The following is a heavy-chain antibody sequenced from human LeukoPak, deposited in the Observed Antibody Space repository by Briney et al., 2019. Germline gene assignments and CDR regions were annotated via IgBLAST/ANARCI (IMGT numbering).Heavy chain of an antibody. CDR3: ARDVLQYNYAFGY. D-gene: IGHD5-18*01. V-gene: IGHV3-21*01. Sequence: TGGALRVSCAGSGFTFNNYYMSWVRQAPGRGLGWVSYIGSTGSYNYYVDSVKGRSIISRDNAKNSLFLQMNSLRAEDTAVYYCARDVLQYNYAFGYWGQGTLVTVSS. CDR1: GFTFNNYY. J-gene: IGHJ4*02. CDR2: IGSTGSYN.